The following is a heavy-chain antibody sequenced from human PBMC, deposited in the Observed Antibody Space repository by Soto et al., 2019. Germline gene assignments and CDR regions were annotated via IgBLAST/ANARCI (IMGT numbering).Heavy chain of an antibody. Sequence: QVQLQQWGAGLLKPSETLSLTCAFYGGSFSGYYWSWIRQPPGKGLEWIGEINHSVSTNYNPSLTSRVTISVDKSKDQFSVKLSSVTAAGTAVYYCARRELLRGTPVDYGGQGTLVTVSS. D-gene: IGHD1-7*01. CDR1: GGSFSGYY. J-gene: IGHJ4*02. V-gene: IGHV4-34*01. CDR2: INHSVST. CDR3: ARRELLRGTPVDY.